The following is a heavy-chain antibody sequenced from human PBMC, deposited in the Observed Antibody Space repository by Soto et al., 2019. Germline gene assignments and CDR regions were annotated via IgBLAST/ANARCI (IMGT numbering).Heavy chain of an antibody. CDR3: ASSSLYGMDV. CDR1: GASISSTDW. Sequence: SETLSLTCAVSGASISSTDWWSWVRQPPGKGLEWLGEIYHSGTTNYNPSLKSRVTISVDTSKNQFSLKVGSVTAADTAVYYCASSSLYGMDVWGQGTTVTVSS. V-gene: IGHV4-4*02. CDR2: IYHSGTT. J-gene: IGHJ6*02.